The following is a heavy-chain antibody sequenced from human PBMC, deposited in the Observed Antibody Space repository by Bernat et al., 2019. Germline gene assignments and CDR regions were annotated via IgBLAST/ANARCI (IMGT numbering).Heavy chain of an antibody. V-gene: IGHV1-18*01. CDR1: GYTVTSYG. J-gene: IGHJ5*02. CDR3: ARDRDAHLLRRPFNWFDP. CDR2: ISAYNGNT. D-gene: IGHD2-15*01. Sequence: QVQLVQSGAEVKKPGASVKVSCKASGYTVTSYGISWVRQAPGQGLEWMGWISAYNGNTNYAQKLQGRVTMTTDTSTSTAYMELRSLRSDDTAVYYCARDRDAHLLRRPFNWFDPWGQGTLVTVSS.